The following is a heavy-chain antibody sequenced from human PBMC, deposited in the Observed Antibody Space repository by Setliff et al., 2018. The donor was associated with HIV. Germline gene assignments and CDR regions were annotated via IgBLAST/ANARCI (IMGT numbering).Heavy chain of an antibody. V-gene: IGHV3-NL1*01. CDR3: AKDRWGGKPYYFDY. CDR1: GFTFGSYP. D-gene: IGHD7-27*01. CDR2: IYSDGYT. Sequence: AGGSLRLSCAASGFTFGSYPMHWVRQAPGEGLEWVSIIYSDGYTYYADSVKGRFTIARDTSKNTVYLQVNSLRAEDTAVYYCAKDRWGGKPYYFDYWGQGTLVTVSS. J-gene: IGHJ4*02.